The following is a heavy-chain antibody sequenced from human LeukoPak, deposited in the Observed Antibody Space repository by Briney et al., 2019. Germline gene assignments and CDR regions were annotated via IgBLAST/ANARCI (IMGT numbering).Heavy chain of an antibody. D-gene: IGHD4-17*01. CDR3: ASRPGDSTNY. Sequence: SETLSLTCAVFGGSFSHYYWSWIRQPPGKGLEWIGEINCSGSTNYNPSLKSRVAISVDTSKIQFSLKLSSVTAADTAVYYCASRPGDSTNYRGQGTLVTVSS. J-gene: IGHJ4*02. CDR2: INCSGST. CDR1: GGSFSHYY. V-gene: IGHV4-34*01.